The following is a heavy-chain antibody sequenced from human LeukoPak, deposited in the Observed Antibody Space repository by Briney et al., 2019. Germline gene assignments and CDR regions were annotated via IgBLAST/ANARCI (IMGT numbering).Heavy chain of an antibody. J-gene: IGHJ4*02. D-gene: IGHD1-26*01. CDR2: IYYSGST. CDR1: GGSISSYY. Sequence: PSENLSLTCTVSGGSISSYYWSWIRQPPGKGLEWIGYIYYSGSTNYNPSLKSRVTISVDTSKNQFSLKLSSVTAADTAVYYCASTGLVGATGAFDYWGQGTLLTVSS. CDR3: ASTGLVGATGAFDY. V-gene: IGHV4-59*01.